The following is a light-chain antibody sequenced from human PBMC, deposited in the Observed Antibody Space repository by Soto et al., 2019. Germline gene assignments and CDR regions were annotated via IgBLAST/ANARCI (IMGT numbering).Light chain of an antibody. V-gene: IGLV1-40*01. CDR3: QSYDSSLGGYV. CDR2: GNS. CDR1: SSNIGAGYD. J-gene: IGLJ1*01. Sequence: QSVLTQPPSVSGAPGQRVTISCTGSSSNIGAGYDVHWYHQLPGTAPKLLIYGNSNRPSGVPDRLSGSKSGTSAYLAITGPQAEVEADYYCQSYDSSLGGYVLGTGTRVTVL.